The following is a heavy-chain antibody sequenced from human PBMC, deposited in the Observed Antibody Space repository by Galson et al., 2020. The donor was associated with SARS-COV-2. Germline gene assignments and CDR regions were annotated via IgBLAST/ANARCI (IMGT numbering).Heavy chain of an antibody. J-gene: IGHJ5*02. CDR1: GGTFSSYA. CDR3: ARDPRAAAGTSLLWFDP. Sequence: SVKVSCKASGGTFSSYAISWVRQAPGQGLEWMGGIIPILGIANYAQKFQGRVTITAEKSTSTAYMELSSLRSEDTAVYYCARDPRAAAGTSLLWFDPWGQGTLVTVSS. CDR2: IIPILGIA. D-gene: IGHD6-13*01. V-gene: IGHV1-69*10.